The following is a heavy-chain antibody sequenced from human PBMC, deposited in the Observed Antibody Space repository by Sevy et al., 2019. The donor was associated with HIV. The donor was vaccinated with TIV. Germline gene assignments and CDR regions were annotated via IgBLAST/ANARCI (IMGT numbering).Heavy chain of an antibody. J-gene: IGHJ4*02. CDR1: EFTFSDYY. Sequence: GGSLRLSCAASEFTFSDYYISWIRQAPGKGLEWVTYISSRGSTIYYTDSVKGRFTISRDNAKNSLYLQMNSLRAEDTAVYYCARVRYTYGSYYFDYWGQGTLVTVS. CDR3: ARVRYTYGSYYFDY. CDR2: ISSRGSTI. D-gene: IGHD2-2*02. V-gene: IGHV3-11*01.